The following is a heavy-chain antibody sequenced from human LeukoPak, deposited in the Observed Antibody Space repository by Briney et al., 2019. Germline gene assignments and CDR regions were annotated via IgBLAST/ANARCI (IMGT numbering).Heavy chain of an antibody. D-gene: IGHD2-8*01. Sequence: GGSLRLSCAASGFTFSSYWMHWVRQAPGKGLVWVSHIKTDGSSTNYAESVKGRFTISRDNAKNTVYLQMNSLRAEDTAVYYCAKDRCSNGIGCYYYYMDVWGKGTMVTISS. CDR2: IKTDGSST. CDR3: AKDRCSNGIGCYYYYMDV. CDR1: GFTFSSYW. J-gene: IGHJ6*03. V-gene: IGHV3-74*01.